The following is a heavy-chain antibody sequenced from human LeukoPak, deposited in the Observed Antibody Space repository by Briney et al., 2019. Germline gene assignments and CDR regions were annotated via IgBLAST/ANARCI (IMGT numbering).Heavy chain of an antibody. CDR3: ARGTYYYDSSGYYYGYYFDY. J-gene: IGHJ4*02. Sequence: ASVKVSCKASGYTFTSYYMHWVRQAPGQGLEWMVIINPSGGSTSYAQKFQGRVTMTRDTSTSTVYMELSSLRSEDTAVYYCARGTYYYDSSGYYYGYYFDYWGQGTLVTVSS. CDR1: GYTFTSYY. D-gene: IGHD3-22*01. CDR2: INPSGGST. V-gene: IGHV1-46*01.